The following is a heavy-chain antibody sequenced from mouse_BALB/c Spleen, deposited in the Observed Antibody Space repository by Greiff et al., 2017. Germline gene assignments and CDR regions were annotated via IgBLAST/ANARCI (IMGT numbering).Heavy chain of an antibody. Sequence: QVQLKQPGAELVKPGASVKLSCKASGYTFTSYYMYWVKQRPGQGLEWIGGINPSNGGTNFNEKFKSKATLTVDKSSSTAYMQLSSLTSEDSAVYYCTRRTATSFAYWGQGTLVTVSA. CDR3: TRRTATSFAY. J-gene: IGHJ3*01. CDR1: GYTFTSYY. CDR2: INPSNGGT. V-gene: IGHV1S81*02. D-gene: IGHD1-2*01.